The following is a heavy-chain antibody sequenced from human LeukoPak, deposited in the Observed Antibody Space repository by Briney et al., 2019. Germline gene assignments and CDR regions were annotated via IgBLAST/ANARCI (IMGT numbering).Heavy chain of an antibody. CDR1: GFTFSSYA. D-gene: IGHD3-10*01. V-gene: IGHV3-23*01. Sequence: GGSLRLSCAASGFTFSSYAMSWVRQAPGKGLEWVSAISGSGGSTYYADSVKGRFTISRDNSKNTLYLQMNSLRAEDTAVYYCAKDMDGSGSYYFPYYFDYWGQGTRVTVSS. CDR2: ISGSGGST. CDR3: AKDMDGSGSYYFPYYFDY. J-gene: IGHJ4*02.